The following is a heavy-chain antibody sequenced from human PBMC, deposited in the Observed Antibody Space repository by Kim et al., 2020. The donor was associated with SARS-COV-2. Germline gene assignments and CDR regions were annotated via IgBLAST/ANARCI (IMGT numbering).Heavy chain of an antibody. CDR1: GGSISSGGYS. Sequence: SETLSLTCAVSGGSISSGGYSWSWIRQPPGKGLEWIGYIYHSGSTYYNPSLKSRVTISVDRSKNQFSLKLSSVTAADTAVYYCARVNWEYCSSTSCSFTGYGMDVWGQGTTVTVSS. D-gene: IGHD2-2*01. V-gene: IGHV4-30-2*01. CDR2: IYHSGST. CDR3: ARVNWEYCSSTSCSFTGYGMDV. J-gene: IGHJ6*02.